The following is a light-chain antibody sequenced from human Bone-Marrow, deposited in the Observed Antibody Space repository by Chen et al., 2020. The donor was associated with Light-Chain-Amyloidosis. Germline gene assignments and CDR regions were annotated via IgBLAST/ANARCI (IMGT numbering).Light chain of an antibody. CDR1: DLPTKY. CDR3: QSADSSGTYEVI. J-gene: IGLJ2*01. CDR2: RDT. Sequence: SYELTQPPSVSVSPGQTARITCSGDDLPTKYAYWYQQKPGQAPGLVIHRDTERPSGISDRFSGSSSGTTASLTISVVQAEDEADSHCQSADSSGTYEVIFGGGTKLTVL. V-gene: IGLV3-25*03.